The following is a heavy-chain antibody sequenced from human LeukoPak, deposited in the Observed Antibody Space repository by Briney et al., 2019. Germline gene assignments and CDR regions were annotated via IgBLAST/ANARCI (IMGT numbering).Heavy chain of an antibody. CDR2: ISYDGSNE. J-gene: IGHJ4*02. CDR1: GFTFSNYG. Sequence: GTSLTLSCAASGFTFSNYGMHWVRQAPRKGLEWVAVISYDGSNEYYADSVKGRFTISRDNSKNTLYLQMSSLRAEDTAVYYCAKEFNRGLPDYWGQGTLVTVPS. D-gene: IGHD2-21*01. CDR3: AKEFNRGLPDY. V-gene: IGHV3-30*18.